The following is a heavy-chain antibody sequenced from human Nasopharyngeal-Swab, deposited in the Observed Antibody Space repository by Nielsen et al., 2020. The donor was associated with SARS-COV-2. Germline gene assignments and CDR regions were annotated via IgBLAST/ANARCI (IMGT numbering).Heavy chain of an antibody. CDR2: IYPGDSDT. V-gene: IGHV5-51*01. Sequence: GESLKISCKGSGYRISSYWIGWGRQTPGKGREGMGIIYPGDSDTRYSPSFQGQVTISADKSISTAYLQWSSLKASDTAMYYCARTAIEGGYYRGDAFDIWGQGTMVTVSS. CDR3: ARTAIEGGYYRGDAFDI. J-gene: IGHJ3*02. CDR1: GYRISSYW. D-gene: IGHD3-22*01.